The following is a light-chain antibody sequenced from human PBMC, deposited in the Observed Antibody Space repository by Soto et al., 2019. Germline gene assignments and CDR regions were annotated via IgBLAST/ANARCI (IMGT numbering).Light chain of an antibody. CDR2: DAS. CDR3: QQYGYSPT. J-gene: IGKJ1*01. V-gene: IGKV3-11*01. CDR1: QNVGTF. Sequence: VVLTQSPDTLSLSPGERATISCRASQNVGTFLAWYQLKPGQAPRLVIYDASNRAAGIPDGFSGSGSGTDFTLTISGLEPEDFALYYCQQYGYSPTFGQGTKVDIK.